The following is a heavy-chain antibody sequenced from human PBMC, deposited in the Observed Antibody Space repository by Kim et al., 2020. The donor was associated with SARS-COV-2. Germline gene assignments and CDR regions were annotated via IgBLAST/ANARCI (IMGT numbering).Heavy chain of an antibody. CDR1: GFTFSSYA. CDR2: ISGSGGSK. CDR3: AKCGSSSSFNYFDY. V-gene: IGHV3-23*01. Sequence: GGSLRLSCAASGFTFSSYAMSWVRQAPGKGLEWVSAISGSGGSKDYADSVKGRFTNSRDNSKNTLYLQMNSLRAEDTAVYYCAKCGSSSSFNYFDYWGQGTLVTVSS. D-gene: IGHD6-6*01. J-gene: IGHJ4*02.